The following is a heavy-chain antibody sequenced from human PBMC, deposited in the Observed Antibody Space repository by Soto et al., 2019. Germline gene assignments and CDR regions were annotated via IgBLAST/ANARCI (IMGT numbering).Heavy chain of an antibody. J-gene: IGHJ4*02. CDR2: ISPSGTT. D-gene: IGHD6-6*01. CDR3: ARAPKVSGSAQTRPDF. Sequence: SETLSLTCSLYSGSLSGYYWSWIRQPPGKGLEWIGEISPSGTTNYSPSLKSRVSISVDTSKNQLSLNLTSLTAADTAVYYCARAPKVSGSAQTRPDFWGQGSLVTVSS. CDR1: SGSLSGYY. V-gene: IGHV4-34*01.